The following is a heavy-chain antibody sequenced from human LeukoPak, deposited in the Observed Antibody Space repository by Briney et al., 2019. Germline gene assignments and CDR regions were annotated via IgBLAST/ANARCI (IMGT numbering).Heavy chain of an antibody. CDR3: AARPHGPDYSHH. V-gene: IGHV3-53*01. Sequence: GGSLRLSCAASGLTVSSNYMSWVRQAPGKGLEWVSVMYPGGSTYYADSVKGRFTISRDNSKNTVFLRMSSLRAEDTAIYFCAARPHGPDYSHHWGQGTPVTISS. J-gene: IGHJ1*01. CDR2: MYPGGST. CDR1: GLTVSSNY.